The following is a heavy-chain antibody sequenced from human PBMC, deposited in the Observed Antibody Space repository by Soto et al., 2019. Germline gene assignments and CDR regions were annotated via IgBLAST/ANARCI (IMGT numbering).Heavy chain of an antibody. CDR3: ATSYYPAIDV. Sequence: QVQLQESGPGLVKTSGTLSLTCAVSGGSISSRNWWSWVRHSPGKGLEWIGEIYHTRSTNYNPSLKSRATISIDKSKNQFSLELISVTAADTALYYCATSYYPAIDVWGQGTRVTVSS. CDR2: IYHTRST. J-gene: IGHJ3*01. CDR1: GGSISSRNW. V-gene: IGHV4-4*02. D-gene: IGHD3-10*01.